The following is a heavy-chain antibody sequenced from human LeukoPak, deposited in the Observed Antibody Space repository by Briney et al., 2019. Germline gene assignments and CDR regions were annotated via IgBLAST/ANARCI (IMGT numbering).Heavy chain of an antibody. CDR3: AKGDCGSSSGTRLDN. CDR2: ISWNGGGV. J-gene: IGHJ4*02. D-gene: IGHD6-25*01. CDR1: GFTFDDYG. V-gene: IGHV3-9*01. Sequence: GGSLRLSCAASGFTFDDYGMHWVRQAPGKGLEWVSGISWNGGGVGYAASVKGRFTISRDNAKKSLYLQMNSLRPEDTALYYCAKGDCGSSSGTRLDNWGQGTLVTVSS.